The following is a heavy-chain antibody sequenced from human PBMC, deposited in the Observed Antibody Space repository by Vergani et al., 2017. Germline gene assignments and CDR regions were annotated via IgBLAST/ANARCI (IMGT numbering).Heavy chain of an antibody. CDR3: ARFEFSTGAFDI. J-gene: IGHJ3*02. D-gene: IGHD1-14*01. V-gene: IGHV4-34*01. CDR2: INHSGST. Sequence: QVQLQQWGAGLLKPSETLSLTCAVYGGSFSGYYWSWIRQSPGKGLEGIGEINHSGSTTYNPSLKSRVTISVDTSKNQFALTLSSVTAADTAVYYCARFEFSTGAFDIWGQGTMVTVSS. CDR1: GGSFSGYY.